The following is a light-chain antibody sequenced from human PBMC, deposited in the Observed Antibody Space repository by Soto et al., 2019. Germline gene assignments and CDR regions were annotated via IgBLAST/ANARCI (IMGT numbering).Light chain of an antibody. J-gene: IGKJ1*01. V-gene: IGKV1-5*03. CDR3: QQYNAYPWT. CDR1: QSISSW. CDR2: KAS. Sequence: IQMTHSTSNLSASVGDRVTITCRASQSISSWLAWYQQKPGKAPKLLIYKASTLESGVPSNFSGSGSGTEFSLTISSLQPEDFATYYCQQYNAYPWTFGQGTKVDIK.